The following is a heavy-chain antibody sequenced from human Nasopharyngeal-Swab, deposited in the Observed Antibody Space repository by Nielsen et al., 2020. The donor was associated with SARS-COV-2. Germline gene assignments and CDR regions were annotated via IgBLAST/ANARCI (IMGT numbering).Heavy chain of an antibody. CDR3: ARDILRRIVLMVYEDYYGMDV. V-gene: IGHV3-11*04. D-gene: IGHD2-8*01. CDR1: GFTFSDYY. Sequence: GGPLRLSCAASGFTFSDYYMSWTRQAPGKGLEWVSYISSSGSTIYYADSVKGRFTISRDNAKNSLYLQMNSLRAEDTAVYYCARDILRRIVLMVYEDYYGMDVWGQGTTVTVSS. CDR2: ISSSGSTI. J-gene: IGHJ6*02.